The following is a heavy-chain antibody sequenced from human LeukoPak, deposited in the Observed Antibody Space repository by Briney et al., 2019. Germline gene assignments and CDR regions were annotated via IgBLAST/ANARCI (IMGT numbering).Heavy chain of an antibody. V-gene: IGHV6-1*01. CDR3: ARALGYDSSGYYCLGWFDY. D-gene: IGHD3-22*01. CDR2: TYYRSKWYN. J-gene: IGHJ4*02. Sequence: SQTLSLTRAISGDSVSSNSAAWNWIRQSPSRGLEWLGRTYYRSKWYNDYAVSVKSRITINPDTSKNQFSLQLNSVTPEDTAVYYCARALGYDSSGYYCLGWFDYWGQGNLVTVSS. CDR1: GDSVSSNSAA.